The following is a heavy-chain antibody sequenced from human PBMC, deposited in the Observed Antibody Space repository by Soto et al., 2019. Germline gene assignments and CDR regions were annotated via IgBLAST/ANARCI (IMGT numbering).Heavy chain of an antibody. Sequence: SQTLSLTCAISGDSVSSNSAAWNWIRLSPSRGLGWLARTYYRSRWYNDYAVSVRSRITVNPDTSKNQFSLQLTSVTPEDTAVCYCAGTTSHQWYYMDVWGKGTTVTVSS. CDR2: TYYRSRWYN. CDR1: GDSVSSNSAA. CDR3: AGTTSHQWYYMDV. D-gene: IGHD1-7*01. V-gene: IGHV6-1*01. J-gene: IGHJ6*03.